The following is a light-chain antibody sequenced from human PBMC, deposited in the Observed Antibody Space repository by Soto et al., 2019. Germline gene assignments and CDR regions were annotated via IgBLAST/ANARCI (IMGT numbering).Light chain of an antibody. V-gene: IGLV2-8*01. CDR3: TSFVGSNIVEVI. CDR2: EVT. J-gene: IGLJ2*01. CDR1: SSDVGAYDY. Sequence: QSALTQPPSASGSPGQSVTISCTGTSSDVGAYDYVSWYQHHPGKAPKLMIYEVTKRPSGVPDRFSGSKSGNTASLTVSRLQAEDEADYYCTSFVGSNIVEVIFGGGTKLTVL.